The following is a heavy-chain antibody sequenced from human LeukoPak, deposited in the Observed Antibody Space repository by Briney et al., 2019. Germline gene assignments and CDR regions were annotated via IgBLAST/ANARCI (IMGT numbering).Heavy chain of an antibody. J-gene: IGHJ4*02. V-gene: IGHV3-66*01. Sequence: PGGSLRLSCAASGFTVSSNYMSWVRQAPGNGLEWVSIIYTGGTTYYADSVKDRFTVSRDNSKNTLFLQMNSLRAEDTAVYYCARDGNSGSYHGFFDYWGQGTLVTVSS. CDR2: IYTGGTT. D-gene: IGHD1-26*01. CDR3: ARDGNSGSYHGFFDY. CDR1: GFTVSSNY.